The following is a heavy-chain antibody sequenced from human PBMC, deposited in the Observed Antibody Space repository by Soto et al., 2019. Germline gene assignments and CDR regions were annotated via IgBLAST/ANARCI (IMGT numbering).Heavy chain of an antibody. CDR3: ARGGGKRIAVAGNDY. D-gene: IGHD6-19*01. Sequence: LRLSCAASGFTFSSYSMNWVRQAPGKGLEWVSSISSSSSYIYYADSVKGRFTISRDNAKNSLYLQMNSLRAEDTAVYYCARGGGKRIAVAGNDYWGQGTLVTVSS. J-gene: IGHJ4*02. CDR2: ISSSSSYI. V-gene: IGHV3-21*01. CDR1: GFTFSSYS.